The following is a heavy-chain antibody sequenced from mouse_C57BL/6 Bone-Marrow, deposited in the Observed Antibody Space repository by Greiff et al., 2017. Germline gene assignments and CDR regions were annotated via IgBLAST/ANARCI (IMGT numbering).Heavy chain of an antibody. CDR3: ARQPLVFDV. V-gene: IGHV5-6*01. J-gene: IGHJ1*03. CDR2: ISSGGSYT. Sequence: EVQRVESGGDSVKPGGSLKLSCAASGFTFSSYGMSWVRQTPDKRLEWVATISSGGSYTYYPDSVKGRFTISRDNAKNTLYLQMSSLKSEDTAMYYCARQPLVFDVWGTGTTVTVSS. CDR1: GFTFSSYG.